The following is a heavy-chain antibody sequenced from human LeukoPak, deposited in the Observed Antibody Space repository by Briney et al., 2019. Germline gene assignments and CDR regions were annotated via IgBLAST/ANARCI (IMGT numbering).Heavy chain of an antibody. CDR3: ARDHRYAFDN. CDR2: VGISSGNT. D-gene: IGHD5-12*01. J-gene: IGHJ4*02. CDR1: GFNVSRNY. Sequence: GGSLRLSCAGSGFNVSRNYMSWVRQAPGKGLEWISYVGISSGNTKYADSVKGRFTISGDSAKNSVCLQMNSLRVEDTAVYYCARDHRYAFDNWGQGTLVTVSS. V-gene: IGHV3-11*06.